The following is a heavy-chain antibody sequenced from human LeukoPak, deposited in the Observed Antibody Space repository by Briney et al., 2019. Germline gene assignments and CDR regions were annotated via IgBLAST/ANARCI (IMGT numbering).Heavy chain of an antibody. CDR2: IYNSGST. CDR1: GASISSYW. D-gene: IGHD5/OR15-5a*01. J-gene: IGHJ6*03. CDR3: AREKDSIVSTARMDV. Sequence: SETLSLTCTVSGASISSYWWTWIRQPPGNGLEWLGYIYNSGSTRYNPSLKSRVTISVDTSKYQFSLNLTSVTAADTAVYYCAREKDSIVSTARMDVWGRGTTVTVSS. V-gene: IGHV4-59*01.